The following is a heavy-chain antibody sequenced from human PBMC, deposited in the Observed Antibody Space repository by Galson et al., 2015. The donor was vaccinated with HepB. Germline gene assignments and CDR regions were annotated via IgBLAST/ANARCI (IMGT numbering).Heavy chain of an antibody. Sequence: SLILSCAASGFTFSNYPMSWVRQAPGKRLEWVSAISGGCGTTYYADSVKGRFTTSRDNSKNTLYLQMNSLRAEDTAIYYCAIGGYYYGSGTLASWGQGTLVTVSS. V-gene: IGHV3-23*01. CDR1: GFTFSNYP. J-gene: IGHJ5*02. CDR2: ISGGCGTT. D-gene: IGHD3-10*01. CDR3: AIGGYYYGSGTLAS.